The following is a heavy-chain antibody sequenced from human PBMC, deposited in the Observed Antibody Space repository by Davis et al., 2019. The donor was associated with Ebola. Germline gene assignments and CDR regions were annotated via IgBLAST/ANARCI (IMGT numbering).Heavy chain of an antibody. CDR2: ISAYNGNT. J-gene: IGHJ3*02. D-gene: IGHD3-10*01. CDR3: ARMITMVQGVMFPDAFDI. Sequence: ASVKVSCKASGYTFTSYGISWVRQAPGQGLEWMGWISAYNGNTNYAQKLQGRVTITRDTSASTAYMELSSLRSEDTAVYYCARMITMVQGVMFPDAFDIWGQGTMVTVSS. V-gene: IGHV1-18*01. CDR1: GYTFTSYG.